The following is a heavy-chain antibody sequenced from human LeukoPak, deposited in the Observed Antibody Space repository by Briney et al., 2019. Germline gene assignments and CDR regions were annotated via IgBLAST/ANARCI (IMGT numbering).Heavy chain of an antibody. CDR2: ISSSSSYI. CDR3: ARDGRSGYDPKWGYYYYGMDF. V-gene: IGHV3-21*01. J-gene: IGHJ6*02. CDR1: GFTFSSYS. D-gene: IGHD5-12*01. Sequence: GGSLTLSCAASGFTFSSYSMNWVRQAPGKGLEWVSSISSSSSYIYYADSVKGRFTISRDNAKNSLYLQMNSLRAEDTAVYYCARDGRSGYDPKWGYYYYGMDFWGQGTTVTVSS.